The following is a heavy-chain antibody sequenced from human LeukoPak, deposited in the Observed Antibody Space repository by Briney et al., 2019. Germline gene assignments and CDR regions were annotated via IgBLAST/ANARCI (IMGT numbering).Heavy chain of an antibody. D-gene: IGHD3-10*01. V-gene: IGHV1-2*02. CDR1: GYTFTDYY. Sequence: ASVKVSCKASGYTFTDYYMHWVRQAPGQGLEWMGWISPNSGGTNYAQKFQGRVTMTRDTSISTAYMELSRLRSDDTAVYYCARDLRITMVRGVLDPWGQGTLVTVSS. J-gene: IGHJ5*02. CDR3: ARDLRITMVRGVLDP. CDR2: ISPNSGGT.